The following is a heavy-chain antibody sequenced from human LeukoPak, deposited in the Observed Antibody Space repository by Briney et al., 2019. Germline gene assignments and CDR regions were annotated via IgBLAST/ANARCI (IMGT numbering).Heavy chain of an antibody. D-gene: IGHD6-19*01. Sequence: ASVKVSCKSSGYTFTGYFVLWVRQAPGQGLEWMGWINPNSGGTNYAQKFQGRVTMTRDTSISIAYMELSRLRSDDTAVYYCARGVAGTPLTDYWGQGTLVTVSS. J-gene: IGHJ4*02. V-gene: IGHV1-2*02. CDR3: ARGVAGTPLTDY. CDR2: INPNSGGT. CDR1: GYTFTGYF.